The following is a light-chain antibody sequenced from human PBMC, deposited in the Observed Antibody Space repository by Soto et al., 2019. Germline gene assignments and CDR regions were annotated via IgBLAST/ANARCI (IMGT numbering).Light chain of an antibody. CDR3: QQYYSYPRT. J-gene: IGKJ1*01. CDR1: QGISSY. V-gene: IGKV1-8*01. CDR2: AAS. Sequence: AIRMTQSPSSFSASTGDRVTITCRASQGISSYLAWYQQKPGKAPKLLIYAASTLQSGVPSRFSGSGSGTDFTLTISCLQSEDFATYYCQQYYSYPRTFXQGTKADIK.